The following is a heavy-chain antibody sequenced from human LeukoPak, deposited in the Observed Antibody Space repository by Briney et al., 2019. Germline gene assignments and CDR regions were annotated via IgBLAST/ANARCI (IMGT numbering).Heavy chain of an antibody. J-gene: IGHJ4*02. V-gene: IGHV4-34*01. CDR2: INHSGST. CDR1: GGSFSGYY. D-gene: IGHD3-10*01. CDR3: ARDRYYGSGSYNIRPTFDY. Sequence: PSETLSLTCAVYGGSFSGYYWSWIRQPPGKGLEWIGEINHSGSTNYNPSLKSRVTISVDTPKNQFSLKLSSVTAADTAVYYCARDRYYGSGSYNIRPTFDYWGQGTLVTVSS.